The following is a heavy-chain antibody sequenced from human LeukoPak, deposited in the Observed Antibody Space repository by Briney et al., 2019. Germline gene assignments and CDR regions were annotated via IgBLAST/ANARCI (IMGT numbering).Heavy chain of an antibody. J-gene: IGHJ3*02. CDR1: GGSISSGSYY. CDR3: ARDTDAFDI. CDR2: IYYSGST. V-gene: IGHV4-39*07. Sequence: PSETLSLTCTVSGGSISSGSYYWSWIRQPPGKGLEWIGSIYYSGSTYYNPSLKSRVTISVDTSKNQFSLKLSSVTAADTAVYYCARDTDAFDIWGQGTMVTVSS.